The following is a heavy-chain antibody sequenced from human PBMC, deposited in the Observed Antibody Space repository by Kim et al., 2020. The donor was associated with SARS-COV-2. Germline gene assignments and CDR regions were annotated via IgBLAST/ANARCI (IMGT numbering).Heavy chain of an antibody. J-gene: IGHJ5*02. D-gene: IGHD3-3*01. CDR1: GGSISSYY. CDR3: ARGALEIFGVVGWFDP. Sequence: SETLSLTCTVSGGSISSYYWCWIRQPPGKGLEWIGYIYYSGSTNYNPSLKSRVTISVDTSKNQFSLKLSSVTTADTAVYYCARGALEIFGVVGWFDPWGQGTLVTVSS. CDR2: IYYSGST. V-gene: IGHV4-59*13.